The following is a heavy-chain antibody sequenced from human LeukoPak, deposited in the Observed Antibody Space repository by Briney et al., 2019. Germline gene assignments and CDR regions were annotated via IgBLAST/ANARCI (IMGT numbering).Heavy chain of an antibody. Sequence: GGSLRLSCAASGFTFISYGMHWVRQAPGKGLEWVAVISYDGSNKYYADSVKGRFTISRDNSNNTLYLQMNSLRAEDTAVYYCAKDGSHYYGQPHFDYWGQGTLVTVSS. CDR1: GFTFISYG. CDR3: AKDGSHYYGQPHFDY. CDR2: ISYDGSNK. V-gene: IGHV3-30*18. J-gene: IGHJ4*02. D-gene: IGHD3-10*01.